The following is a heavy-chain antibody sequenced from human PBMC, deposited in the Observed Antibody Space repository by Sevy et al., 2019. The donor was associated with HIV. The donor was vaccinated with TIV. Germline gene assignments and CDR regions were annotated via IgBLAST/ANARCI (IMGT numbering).Heavy chain of an antibody. Sequence: GGSLRLSCAASGFTFSSYAMHWVRQAPGKGLEWVAVISYDGSNKYYADSVKGRFTISRDNSKNTLYLQMNSLRAEDTAVYYCARGAYCGGDCSRRGSLRPGDYWGQGTLVTVSS. V-gene: IGHV3-30-3*01. CDR2: ISYDGSNK. J-gene: IGHJ4*02. CDR1: GFTFSSYA. CDR3: ARGAYCGGDCSRRGSLRPGDY. D-gene: IGHD2-21*02.